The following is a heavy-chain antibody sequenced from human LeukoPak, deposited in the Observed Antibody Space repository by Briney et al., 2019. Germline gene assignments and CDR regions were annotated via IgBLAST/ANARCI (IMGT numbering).Heavy chain of an antibody. CDR3: ARDTRGLDYWYLDL. Sequence: ASVKVSCKASGYTFTAYYIHWMRQAPGQGLEWMGWINSNSGGTSYAQKFQGRVTMTRDTPTSTAYMELSRLTSDDTAVYYCARDTRGLDYWYLDLWGRGTLVTVSS. D-gene: IGHD3-10*01. J-gene: IGHJ2*01. CDR2: INSNSGGT. CDR1: GYTFTAYY. V-gene: IGHV1-2*02.